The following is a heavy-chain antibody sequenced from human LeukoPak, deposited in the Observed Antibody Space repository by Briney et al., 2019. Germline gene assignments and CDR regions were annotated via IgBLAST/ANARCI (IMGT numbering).Heavy chain of an antibody. D-gene: IGHD1-7*01. CDR1: GYTFSDYC. Sequence: ASVRVSCKASGYTFSDYCLHWVRQAPGQGLEWMGWMSPYSGDAKFAQKFQGRVSMTRDTSITTAYMEMSSLRPDDTAVFYCARGGLALPAQADYWGQGTLVTVSS. CDR2: MSPYSGDA. CDR3: ARGGLALPAQADY. J-gene: IGHJ4*02. V-gene: IGHV1-2*02.